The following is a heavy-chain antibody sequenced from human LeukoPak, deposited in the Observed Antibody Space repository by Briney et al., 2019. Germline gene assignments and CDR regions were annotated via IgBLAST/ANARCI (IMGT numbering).Heavy chain of an antibody. V-gene: IGHV3-30*02. CDR2: IRYDGSNK. D-gene: IGHD3-10*01. Sequence: GGSLRLSCAASGFTFGSYGMDWVRQAPGKGLEWVAFIRYDGSNKYYADSVKGRFTISRDNSKNTLYLQMNSLRAEDTAVYYXXXXXXLRFGESLYMDVWGKGTTVTISS. J-gene: IGHJ6*03. CDR1: GFTFGSYG. CDR3: XXXXXLRFGESLYMDV.